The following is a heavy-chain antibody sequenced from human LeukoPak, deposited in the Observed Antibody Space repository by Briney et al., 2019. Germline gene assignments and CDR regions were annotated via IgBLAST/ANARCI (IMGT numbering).Heavy chain of an antibody. CDR3: AREDCSGGSCYSLSLTPVFHVFDI. Sequence: GASVKLSCKASGYAFTSYGISWVRQAPGQGLEWMGWISAHNGDINYAPKLQGRVTMTTDTSTSTAYMELRSLRSDDTAVYYCAREDCSGGSCYSLSLTPVFHVFDIWGQGTMVTVSS. CDR1: GYAFTSYG. J-gene: IGHJ3*02. V-gene: IGHV1-18*01. CDR2: ISAHNGDI. D-gene: IGHD2-15*01.